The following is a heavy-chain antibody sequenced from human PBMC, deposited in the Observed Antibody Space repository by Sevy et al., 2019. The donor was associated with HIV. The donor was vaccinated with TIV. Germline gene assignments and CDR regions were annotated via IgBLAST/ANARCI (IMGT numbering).Heavy chain of an antibody. V-gene: IGHV3-23*01. CDR3: ARSMVRGVIITTYYYYGMDV. CDR1: GFTFSSYA. CDR2: ISGFGGTT. D-gene: IGHD3-10*01. Sequence: GGSLRLSCAASGFTFSSYAMSWVRQAPGKGLEWVSGISGFGGTTYYADSVRGRFSISRDNSKNTLYLILNSLRAEDTAVYFCARSMVRGVIITTYYYYGMDVWGHGTTVTVSS. J-gene: IGHJ6*02.